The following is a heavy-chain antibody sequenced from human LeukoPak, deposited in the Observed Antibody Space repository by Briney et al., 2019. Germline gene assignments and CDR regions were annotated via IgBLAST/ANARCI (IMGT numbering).Heavy chain of an antibody. D-gene: IGHD7-27*01. CDR1: GYSFNTYW. V-gene: IGHV5-51*01. J-gene: IGHJ1*01. Sequence: GESLKISCKASGYSFNTYWIGWVRQKTGKGMDWMAIVYPGDSHTRYSPSFEGHFTISADKTVTTAYLQWSSLEASDTAVYYCARLSGGSWANTEYFPDWGQGTLVIVSS. CDR2: VYPGDSHT. CDR3: ARLSGGSWANTEYFPD.